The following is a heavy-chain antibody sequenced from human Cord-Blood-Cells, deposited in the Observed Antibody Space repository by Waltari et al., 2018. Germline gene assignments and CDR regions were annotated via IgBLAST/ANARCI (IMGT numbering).Heavy chain of an antibody. D-gene: IGHD6-6*01. J-gene: IGHJ4*02. CDR1: GGSFSGYY. CDR3: ARRSVRQLGRTGGDY. V-gene: IGHV4-34*01. CDR2: INHSGST. Sequence: QVQLQQWGAGLLKPSETLSLTCAVYGGSFSGYYWSWIRQPPGKGLEWIGEINHSGSTNYNPFLKSRVPISGDTSKNQFSLKLSSGAAADTAVYYWARRSVRQLGRTGGDYWGQGTLVTVSS.